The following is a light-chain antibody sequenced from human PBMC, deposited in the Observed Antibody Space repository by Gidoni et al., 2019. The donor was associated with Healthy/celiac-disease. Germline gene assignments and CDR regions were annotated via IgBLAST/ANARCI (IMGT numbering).Light chain of an antibody. Sequence: EIVLTQSPATLSLSPGERATLSCRASQSVSSYLAWYQQKPGQAPRLLIYDASNRATGIPARFSGSGSGTDFTLTISSLEPEDFAVYYCQQRSNWPLGYTXGPGTKLEIK. V-gene: IGKV3-11*01. CDR3: QQRSNWPLGYT. CDR2: DAS. J-gene: IGKJ2*01. CDR1: QSVSSY.